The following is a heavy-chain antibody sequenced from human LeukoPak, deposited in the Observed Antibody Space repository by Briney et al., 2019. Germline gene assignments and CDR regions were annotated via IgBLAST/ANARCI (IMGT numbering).Heavy chain of an antibody. CDR2: INHSGST. D-gene: IGHD1-26*01. CDR3: ASAVGATTHWYYYGMDV. J-gene: IGHJ6*02. V-gene: IGHV4-34*01. CDR1: GGSFSGYY. Sequence: PSETLSLTCAVYGGSFSGYYWSWIRQPPGKGLEWIGEINHSGSTNYNPSLKSRVTISVDKSKNQFSLKLSSVTAADTAVYYCASAVGATTHWYYYGMDVWGQGTTVTVSS.